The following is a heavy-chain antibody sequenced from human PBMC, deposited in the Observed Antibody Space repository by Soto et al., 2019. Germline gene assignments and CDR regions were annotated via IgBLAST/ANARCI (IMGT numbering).Heavy chain of an antibody. CDR1: GLTFSTHW. CDR2: INEDGSKK. J-gene: IGHJ4*02. V-gene: IGHV3-7*04. D-gene: IGHD5-12*01. Sequence: EVQLVESGGGLVQPGGSLRLSCEVSGLTFSTHWMSWVRQAPGKGLEWVANINEDGSKKYYVDSVKGRFTISRDNAEKSLYPQMNSLRAEDTAMYYCARDEYGYAHWGQGTLVIVSS. CDR3: ARDEYGYAH.